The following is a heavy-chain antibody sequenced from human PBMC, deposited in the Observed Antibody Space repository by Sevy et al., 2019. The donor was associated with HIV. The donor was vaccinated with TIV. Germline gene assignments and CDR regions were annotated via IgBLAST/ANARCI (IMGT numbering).Heavy chain of an antibody. CDR1: GFSFSIYW. Sequence: GGSLRLSCAASGFSFSIYWMHWVRQVPGKGLVWVSRINSDGSSTTYADSVKGRFTFSRDNAKNTLFLQMNSLRVEDTAVYYCVREGVGGYSYGFHYWGQGTLVTVSS. CDR3: VREGVGGYSYGFHY. D-gene: IGHD5-18*01. V-gene: IGHV3-74*03. CDR2: INSDGSST. J-gene: IGHJ4*02.